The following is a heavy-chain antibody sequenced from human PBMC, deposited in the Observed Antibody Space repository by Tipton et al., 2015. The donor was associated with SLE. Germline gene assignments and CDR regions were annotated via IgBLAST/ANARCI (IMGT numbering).Heavy chain of an antibody. CDR2: IRYDGSNK. Sequence: SLRLSCAASGFTFDDYTMHWVRQAPGKGLEWVAFIRYDGSNKYYADSVKGRFTISRDNSKNTLYLQMNSLRAEDTAVYYCARDLGWLQRYWYIDLWGRGTLVTVSS. CDR3: ARDLGWLQRYWYIDL. D-gene: IGHD5-24*01. CDR1: GFTFDDYT. V-gene: IGHV3-33*08. J-gene: IGHJ2*01.